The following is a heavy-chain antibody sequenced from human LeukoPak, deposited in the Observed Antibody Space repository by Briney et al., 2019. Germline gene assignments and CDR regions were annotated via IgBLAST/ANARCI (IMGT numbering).Heavy chain of an antibody. Sequence: PGGSLRLPCAASGFSFSRYGMNWVRQAPGKGLEWVSSIDVGSYAYYADSVKGRFTISRDNAKNSLYLQMNSLRVEDTAVYYCASEGVVGAAAHFDYWGQGALVTVSS. D-gene: IGHD1-26*01. V-gene: IGHV3-21*06. CDR1: GFSFSRYG. CDR3: ASEGVVGAAAHFDY. CDR2: IDVGSYA. J-gene: IGHJ4*02.